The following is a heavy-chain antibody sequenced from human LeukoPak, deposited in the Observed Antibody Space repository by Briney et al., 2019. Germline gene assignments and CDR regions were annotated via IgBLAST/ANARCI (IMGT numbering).Heavy chain of an antibody. V-gene: IGHV4-59*11. CDR1: GGSISSHY. J-gene: IGHJ2*01. CDR2: IFYSGST. CDR3: ARVGYSSGWSHFDL. D-gene: IGHD6-19*01. Sequence: SETLSLTCTVSGGSISSHYWSWIRQPPGKGLEWIAYIFYSGSTNYNPSLRDRVTISVDTSKNQFSLKLSSVTAADTAVYYCARVGYSSGWSHFDLWGRGTLVTVSS.